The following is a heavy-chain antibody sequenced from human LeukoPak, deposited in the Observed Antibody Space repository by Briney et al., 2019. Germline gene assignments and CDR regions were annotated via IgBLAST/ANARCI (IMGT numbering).Heavy chain of an antibody. V-gene: IGHV3-11*04. CDR3: ATGEQWAAEYYFDY. D-gene: IGHD6-19*01. Sequence: GGSLRLSCAASGIIFSDYYMSWIRQAPGKGLEWISYIGGSGNTIYHADSVKGRFTISRDNAKNSLYLQINTLRAEDTAVYYCATGEQWAAEYYFDYWGQGTLVTVSS. CDR1: GIIFSDYY. CDR2: IGGSGNTI. J-gene: IGHJ4*02.